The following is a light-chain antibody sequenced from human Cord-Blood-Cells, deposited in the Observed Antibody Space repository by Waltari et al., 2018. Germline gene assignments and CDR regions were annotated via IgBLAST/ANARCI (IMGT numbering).Light chain of an antibody. CDR1: QSVLYSSNNKNY. J-gene: IGKJ1*01. Sequence: DIVMTQSPDPLALSLGERATINCKSSQSVLYSSNNKNYLAWYQQKPGQPPKLLIYWASTRESGVPDRFSGSGSGTDFTLTISSLQAEDVAVYYCQKYYSTPWTFGQGTKVEIK. CDR3: QKYYSTPWT. CDR2: WAS. V-gene: IGKV4-1*01.